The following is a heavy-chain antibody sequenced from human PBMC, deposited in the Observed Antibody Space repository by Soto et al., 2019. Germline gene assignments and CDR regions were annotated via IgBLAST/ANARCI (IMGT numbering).Heavy chain of an antibody. V-gene: IGHV3-33*01. CDR1: GFTFSSYG. CDR3: AXXXXXXXSXXLDY. J-gene: IGHJ4*02. Sequence: QVQLVESGGGVVQPGRSLRLSCAASGFTFSSYGMHWVRQAPGKGLEWVAVIWYDGSNKYYADSVKGRFTISRDNSKNTLYLQMNSLRAXXXXXXYXAXXXXXXXSXXLDYWGQGTLVTVSS. CDR2: IWYDGSNK.